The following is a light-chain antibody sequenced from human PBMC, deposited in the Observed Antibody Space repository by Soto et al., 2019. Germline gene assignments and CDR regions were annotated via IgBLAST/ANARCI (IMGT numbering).Light chain of an antibody. Sequence: EIVMTQSPATLSVSPGERATLSCRASQSLSTNLVWYQQRPGQAPRLLIYGASTRATGIPARFSGSGSGTEFTLTISSLQSEDFAVYYCQQYGSSFTFGQGTKLEIK. J-gene: IGKJ2*01. CDR3: QQYGSSFT. V-gene: IGKV3-15*01. CDR1: QSLSTN. CDR2: GAS.